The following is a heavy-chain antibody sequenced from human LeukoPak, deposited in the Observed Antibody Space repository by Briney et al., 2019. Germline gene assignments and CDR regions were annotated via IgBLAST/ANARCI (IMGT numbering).Heavy chain of an antibody. CDR1: GGSFSGYY. D-gene: IGHD2-2*01. V-gene: IGHV4-34*01. CDR3: ARAGDCSSTSCNSWFDP. J-gene: IGHJ5*02. Sequence: PSETLSLTCAVYGGSFSGYYWSWIRQPPGKGLEWIGEINHSGSTNYNPSLKSRVTISVDTSKNQFSLKLSSVTAADTAVYYCARAGDCSSTSCNSWFDPRGQGTLVTVSS. CDR2: INHSGST.